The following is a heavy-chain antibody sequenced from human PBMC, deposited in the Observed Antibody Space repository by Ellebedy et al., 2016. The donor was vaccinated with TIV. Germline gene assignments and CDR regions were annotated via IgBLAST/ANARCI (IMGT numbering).Heavy chain of an antibody. CDR3: ARRDYYVYHMDV. V-gene: IGHV3-21*06. D-gene: IGHD5-24*01. CDR1: DFIFTTYT. CDR2: IASSGSFI. Sequence: GGSLRLXCAASDFIFTTYTMNWVRQAPGKGLEWVSSIASSGSFISYAESVKGRFTISRDNAKNSLFLQMNSLRAEDTAVYYCARRDYYVYHMDVWGKGTTVTVSS. J-gene: IGHJ6*03.